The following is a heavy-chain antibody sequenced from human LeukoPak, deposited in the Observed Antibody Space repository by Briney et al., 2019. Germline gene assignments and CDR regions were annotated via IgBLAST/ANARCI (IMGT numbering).Heavy chain of an antibody. D-gene: IGHD2-15*01. CDR3: ARDLGYCSGGFCAGFHF. V-gene: IGHV3-21*01. Sequence: GGSLRLSCAASGFTSSSYWMSWVRQAPGRGLEWVSSISSTSSSIYYADSMKGLFTISRDHAKNSLYLQMNSLRAEDTAVYYCARDLGYCSGGFCAGFHFWGQGTLVTVSS. CDR2: ISSTSSSI. J-gene: IGHJ1*01. CDR1: GFTSSSYW.